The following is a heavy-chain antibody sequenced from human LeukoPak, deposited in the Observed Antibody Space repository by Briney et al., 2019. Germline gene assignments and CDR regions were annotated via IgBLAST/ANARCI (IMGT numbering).Heavy chain of an antibody. CDR2: IKQDGSEK. V-gene: IGHV3-7*01. Sequence: GGSLRLSCAASGFTFSSYWMSWVRQAPGKGLEWVANIKQDGSEKYYVDSVKGRFTISRDNSKNTLYLQMNSLRAEDTAVYYCARDDSGSYSYYYYYYGMDVWGQGTTVTVSS. D-gene: IGHD1-26*01. J-gene: IGHJ6*02. CDR3: ARDDSGSYSYYYYYYGMDV. CDR1: GFTFSSYW.